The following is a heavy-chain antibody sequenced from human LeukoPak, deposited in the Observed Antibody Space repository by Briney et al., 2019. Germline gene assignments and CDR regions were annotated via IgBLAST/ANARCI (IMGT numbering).Heavy chain of an antibody. CDR2: ITYNGGRT. Sequence: GGSLRLSCAASGFSFSRFAMHWVRQAPGKGLEYVSTITYNGGRTYYGNSVKGRFTISRDNSKNTLYLQMDSLGAEDMAVYYCARERYSGYDFDAFDMWGQGTVVTVSS. V-gene: IGHV3-64*01. J-gene: IGHJ3*02. CDR3: ARERYSGYDFDAFDM. D-gene: IGHD5-12*01. CDR1: GFSFSRFA.